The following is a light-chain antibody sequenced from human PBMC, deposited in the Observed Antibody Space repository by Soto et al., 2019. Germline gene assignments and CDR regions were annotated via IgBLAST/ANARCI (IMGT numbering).Light chain of an antibody. CDR1: QNVTSNL. Sequence: TVLTQSPGTLSLSPGERATLSCRASQNVTSNLLVWYQQPAGAAPRLLIYGASSRATGIADRFSGSGSGTDFTITIRRLEPDDFAVYYCQKYGTFWTFGQGTKVDIK. V-gene: IGKV3-20*01. CDR2: GAS. CDR3: QKYGTFWT. J-gene: IGKJ1*01.